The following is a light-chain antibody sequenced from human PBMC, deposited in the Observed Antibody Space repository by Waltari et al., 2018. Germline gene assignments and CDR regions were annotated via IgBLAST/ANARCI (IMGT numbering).Light chain of an antibody. CDR2: KNS. J-gene: IGLJ2*01. V-gene: IGLV1-47*01. CDR1: TSNIGRNH. Sequence: QSMLAQPPSASGTPGQRVTISCSGSTSNIGRNHVYWYQQLPRTTPKLLIYKNSQGPAWVPDRFSGAKSGTSASLVISGRRSEDEADYFCAAWDDSLRVVVFGGGTRLTV. CDR3: AAWDDSLRVVV.